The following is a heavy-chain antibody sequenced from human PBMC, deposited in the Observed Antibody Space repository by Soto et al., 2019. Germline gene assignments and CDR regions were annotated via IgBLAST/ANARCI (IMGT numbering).Heavy chain of an antibody. V-gene: IGHV1-69*13. CDR3: ARGYYYDSRAPFDS. J-gene: IGHJ3*02. CDR2: IIPIFGTA. CDR1: GGTFSSYA. D-gene: IGHD3-22*01. Sequence: SVKVSCKASGGTFSSYAISWVRQAPGQGLEWMGGIIPIFGTANYAQKFQGRVTITADESTSTAYMELSSLRSEDTAVYYCARGYYYDSRAPFDSWGQGTRVTVAS.